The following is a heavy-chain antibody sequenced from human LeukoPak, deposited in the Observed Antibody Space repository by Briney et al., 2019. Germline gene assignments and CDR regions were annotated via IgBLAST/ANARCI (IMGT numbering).Heavy chain of an antibody. CDR3: ARRGPGLYRGYDLYFDY. Sequence: GASVKVSCKASGGTFSNYAMNWVRQAPGQGLEWMGGINPIFGTANYAQKFQGRVTITADESTSTAYMELSSLRSEETAVYYCARRGPGLYRGYDLYFDYWGQGTLVTVSS. V-gene: IGHV1-69*13. D-gene: IGHD5-12*01. CDR2: INPIFGTA. CDR1: GGTFSNYA. J-gene: IGHJ4*02.